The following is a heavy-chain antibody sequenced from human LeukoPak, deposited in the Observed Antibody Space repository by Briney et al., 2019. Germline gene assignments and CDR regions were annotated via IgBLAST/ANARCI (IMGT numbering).Heavy chain of an antibody. CDR2: ISSSSSTI. CDR1: GFTFSYYS. J-gene: IGHJ4*02. CDR3: VRDPSVIGSGNHYY. V-gene: IGHV3-48*02. Sequence: GGSLRLSCAASGFTFSYYSMNWVRQAPGKGLQWVSYISSSSSTIYYADSVKGRFTISRDNAQNSLYLQMNSLRDEDTAVYYCVRDPSVIGSGNHYYWGQGTLATVSS. D-gene: IGHD3-10*01.